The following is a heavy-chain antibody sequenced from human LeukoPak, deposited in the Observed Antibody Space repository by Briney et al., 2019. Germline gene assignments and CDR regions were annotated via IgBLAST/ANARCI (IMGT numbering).Heavy chain of an antibody. Sequence: SETLSLTCTVSGASISIYYWGWIRQPPGKGLEWIGYIYYSGSTNDNPSLKSRVTISVDTSKNQFSMKLSSVTAADTAVYYCARGGSSWPIDYWGQETLVTVSS. V-gene: IGHV4-59*01. CDR1: GASISIYY. CDR2: IYYSGST. J-gene: IGHJ4*02. D-gene: IGHD6-13*01. CDR3: ARGGSSWPIDY.